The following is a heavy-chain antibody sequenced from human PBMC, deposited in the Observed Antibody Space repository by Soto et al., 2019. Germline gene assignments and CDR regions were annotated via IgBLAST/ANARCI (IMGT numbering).Heavy chain of an antibody. Sequence: GGSLRLSCAASGFTFSDYFMSWIRQAPGKGLEWVSFISGSSDNIKNAASVKGRFTISRDNAKNSLYLQMNSLRAEDTAVYYCVRDSARIVVVPRVDGDNWLDPWGQGTLVTVSS. CDR1: GFTFSDYF. J-gene: IGHJ5*02. V-gene: IGHV3-11*06. CDR3: VRDSARIVVVPRVDGDNWLDP. D-gene: IGHD2-2*01. CDR2: ISGSSDNI.